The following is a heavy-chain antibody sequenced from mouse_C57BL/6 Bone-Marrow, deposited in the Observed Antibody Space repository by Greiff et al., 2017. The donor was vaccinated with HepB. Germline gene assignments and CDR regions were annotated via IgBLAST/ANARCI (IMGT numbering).Heavy chain of an antibody. CDR1: GYAFSSSW. CDR3: ARYAYYYGSGYFDD. CDR2: IYPGDGDT. D-gene: IGHD1-1*01. J-gene: IGHJ2*01. V-gene: IGHV1-82*01. Sequence: VQLQHSGPELVKPGASVTISCKASGYAFSSSWMNWVKQRPGKGLEWIGRIYPGDGDTNYNGKFKGKATLTADKSSSTAYMQLSSLTSEDSAVYFCARYAYYYGSGYFDDWGQGTTLTVSS.